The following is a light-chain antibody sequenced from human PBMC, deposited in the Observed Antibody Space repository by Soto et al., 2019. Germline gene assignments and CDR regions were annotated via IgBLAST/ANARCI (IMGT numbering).Light chain of an antibody. V-gene: IGLV2-14*03. Sequence: QSVLTQPASVSGSPGQSITISCTGTTSDVGNSNRVSWYQQHPGKAPQLIIYDVTYRPSGVSNRFSGSKSGSTASLTISGLQAEDEADYYCSSYASVTTPLYVVGAGTKATVL. CDR2: DVT. CDR3: SSYASVTTPLYV. CDR1: TSDVGNSNR. J-gene: IGLJ1*01.